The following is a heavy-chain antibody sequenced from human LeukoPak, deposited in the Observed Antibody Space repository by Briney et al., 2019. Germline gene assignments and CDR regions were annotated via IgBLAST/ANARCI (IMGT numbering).Heavy chain of an antibody. V-gene: IGHV1-18*01. CDR2: ISAYNGNT. J-gene: IGHJ4*02. CDR1: GYTLTSYG. D-gene: IGHD2-21*01. CDR3: AREPGNGQHRGDLDADY. Sequence: GASVKVSCMDSGYTLTSYGISWVRQAPGQGLEWMGWISAYNGNTNYAQKLQGTVTLTTDTSTSTAYMELRSLRSDDTAVYDCAREPGNGQHRGDLDADYWGQGTLVTVSS.